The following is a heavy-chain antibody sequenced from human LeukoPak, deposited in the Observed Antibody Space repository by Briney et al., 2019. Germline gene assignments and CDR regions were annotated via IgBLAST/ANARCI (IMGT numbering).Heavy chain of an antibody. D-gene: IGHD3-10*01. CDR3: ATEVITMVRGVIAHDAFDI. CDR1: GGSISSSSYY. CDR2: IYYDGST. J-gene: IGHJ3*02. Sequence: KPSETLSLTCTVSGGSISSSSYYWGWIRQPPGKGLEWIGTIYYDGSTYYNPSLRSRVTLSVDTSKNQFSLKLSSVTAADTAVYYCATEVITMVRGVIAHDAFDIRGQGTMVTVSS. V-gene: IGHV4-39*07.